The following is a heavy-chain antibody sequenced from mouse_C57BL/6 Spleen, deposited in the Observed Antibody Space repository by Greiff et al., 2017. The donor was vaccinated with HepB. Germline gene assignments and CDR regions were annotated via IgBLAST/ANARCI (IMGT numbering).Heavy chain of an antibody. CDR1: GYTFTSYW. D-gene: IGHD1-1*02. V-gene: IGHV1-50*01. CDR2: IDPSDSYT. J-gene: IGHJ1*03. Sequence: QVQLKQPGAELVKPGASVKLSCKASGYTFTSYWMQWVKQRPGQGLEWIGEIDPSDSYTNYNQKFKGKATLTVDTTSSTANMQRSSLTSEDSAVYYCARYYANRDFDVWGTGTTVTVSS. CDR3: ARYYANRDFDV.